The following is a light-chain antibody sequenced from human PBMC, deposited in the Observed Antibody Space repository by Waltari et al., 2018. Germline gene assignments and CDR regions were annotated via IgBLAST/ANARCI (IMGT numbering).Light chain of an antibody. CDR3: QHYNSFPLT. CDR1: QAINLY. Sequence: DIQMTQSPSSLSASVGDRVTITCRASQAINLYVALFQQRPGKAPKSLIYSASILLSGVPSRFSGSGSGTEFTLTISDLQPEDFATYYCQHYNSFPLTFGGGTKVEIK. J-gene: IGKJ4*01. CDR2: SAS. V-gene: IGKV1-16*01.